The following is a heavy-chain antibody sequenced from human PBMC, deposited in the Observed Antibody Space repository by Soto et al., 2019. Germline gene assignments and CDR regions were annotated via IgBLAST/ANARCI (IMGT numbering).Heavy chain of an antibody. D-gene: IGHD3-10*01. CDR2: ISSSSSYI. J-gene: IGHJ6*02. CDR1: GFTFISYS. CDR3: ARELSYYGSAYGMDV. V-gene: IGHV3-21*01. Sequence: PGGSLRLSCAASGFTFISYSMNWVRQAPGKGLEWVSSISSSSSYIYYADSVKGRFTISRDNAKNSLYLQMNSLRAEDTAVYYCARELSYYGSAYGMDVWGQGTTVTVSS.